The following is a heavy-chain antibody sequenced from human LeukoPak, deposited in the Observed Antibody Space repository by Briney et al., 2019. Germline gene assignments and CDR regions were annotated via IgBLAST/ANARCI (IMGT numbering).Heavy chain of an antibody. CDR2: IYYSGTT. Sequence: SETLSLTCTVSGGSISSYYWSWIRQPPGKGLEWIGYIYYSGTTNYNPSLKSRVTISVDTSKNQFSLKLRSVTAADTAVYYCARGYCSSTSCSALPGYWGQGTLVTVSS. J-gene: IGHJ4*02. V-gene: IGHV4-59*01. CDR1: GGSISSYY. D-gene: IGHD2-2*01. CDR3: ARGYCSSTSCSALPGY.